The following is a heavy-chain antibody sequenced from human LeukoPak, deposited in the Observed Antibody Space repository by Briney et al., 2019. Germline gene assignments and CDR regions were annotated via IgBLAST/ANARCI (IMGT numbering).Heavy chain of an antibody. D-gene: IGHD1-26*01. V-gene: IGHV3-48*01. Sequence: GGSLRLSCTASGFTFSSYSMHWVRQAPAKGLEWISYISTLSGTIFYADSVKGRFTISRDNAKNSLFLQMNSLRAEDTAVYYCARALGSPLDYWGQGTLLIVSS. CDR3: ARALGSPLDY. CDR2: ISTLSGTI. CDR1: GFTFSSYS. J-gene: IGHJ4*02.